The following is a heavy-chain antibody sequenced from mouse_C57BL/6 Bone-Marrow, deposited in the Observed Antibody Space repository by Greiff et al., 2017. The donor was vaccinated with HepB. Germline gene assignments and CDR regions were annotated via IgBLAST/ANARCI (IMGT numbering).Heavy chain of an antibody. CDR3: ARCFYAKDY. CDR2: IYPRSGNT. Sequence: VMLVESGAELARPGASVKLSCKASGYTFTSYGISWVNQRTGQGLEWIGEIYPRSGNTYYNEKFKGKATLTADKASSTAYMELRSLTSEDSAVYFCARCFYAKDYWGQGTAVTVSS. CDR1: GYTFTSYG. J-gene: IGHJ4*01. V-gene: IGHV1-81*01.